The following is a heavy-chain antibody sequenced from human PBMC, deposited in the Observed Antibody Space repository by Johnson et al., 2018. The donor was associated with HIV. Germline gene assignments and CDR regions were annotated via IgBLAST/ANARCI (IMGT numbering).Heavy chain of an antibody. CDR3: AKVYCGGDCSFGGAAFNI. D-gene: IGHD2-21*02. J-gene: IGHJ3*02. V-gene: IGHV3-30*02. CDR1: GFTFTDHY. Sequence: QVQLVESGGGLVLPGGSLRLSCAVSGFTFTDHYMDWVRQAPGKGLEWVAVIWYDGSNNYYADSVKGRFTISRDNSKNTLYLQMNSLRAEDTAVYYCAKVYCGGDCSFGGAAFNIWGQGTMVTVSS. CDR2: IWYDGSNN.